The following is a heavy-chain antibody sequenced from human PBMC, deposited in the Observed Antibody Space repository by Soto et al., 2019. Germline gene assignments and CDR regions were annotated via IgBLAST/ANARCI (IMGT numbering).Heavy chain of an antibody. CDR2: IYYSGST. Sequence: SETLSLTCTVSCGSISSSTHYWGWIRQPPGKGLEWIGTIYYSGSTYYNPSLKSRVTISVDTSKNQFSLKLSSVTAADTAVYYCARQIPGTYYYYGMDVWGQGTTVTV. D-gene: IGHD1-7*01. J-gene: IGHJ6*02. V-gene: IGHV4-39*01. CDR3: ARQIPGTYYYYGMDV. CDR1: CGSISSSTHY.